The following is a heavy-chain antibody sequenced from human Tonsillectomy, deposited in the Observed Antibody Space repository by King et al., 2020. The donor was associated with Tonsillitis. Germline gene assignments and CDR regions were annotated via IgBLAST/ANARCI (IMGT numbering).Heavy chain of an antibody. CDR3: AKDGIVLSDWYFVL. V-gene: IGHV3-30*18. Sequence: QVQLVESGGGVVQPGRSLRLSCAASGFTFSNYGMHWVRQAPGKGLEWVALIAYDASYENYADSVKGRFAISRDNSKNTLYLEMNSLRVEDTAVYYCAKDGIVLSDWYFVLWGRGTLVTVSS. CDR1: GFTFSNYG. CDR2: IAYDASYE. J-gene: IGHJ2*01. D-gene: IGHD2-15*01.